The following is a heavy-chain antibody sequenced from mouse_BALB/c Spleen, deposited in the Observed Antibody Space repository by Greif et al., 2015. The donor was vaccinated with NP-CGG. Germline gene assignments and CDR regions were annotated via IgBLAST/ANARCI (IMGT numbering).Heavy chain of an antibody. D-gene: IGHD1-1*01. Sequence: VKLMESGAELVRPGTSVKVSCKASGYAFTNYLIEWVKQRPGQGLEWIGVINPGSGGTNYNEKFKGKATLTADKSSSTAYMQLSSLTSDDSAVYFCARSDLYYYGSSDYAMDYWGQGTSVTVSS. CDR3: ARSDLYYYGSSDYAMDY. V-gene: IGHV1-54*01. CDR1: GYAFTNYL. J-gene: IGHJ4*01. CDR2: INPGSGGT.